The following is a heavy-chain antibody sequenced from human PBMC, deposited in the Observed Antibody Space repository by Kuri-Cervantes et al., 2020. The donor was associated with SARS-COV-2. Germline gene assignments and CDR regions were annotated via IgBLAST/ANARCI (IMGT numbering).Heavy chain of an antibody. Sequence: GESLKISCVASGFNFSTTDMPWVRQAPGKGLEWVTIISSDGKTKKCMASGKGRFTISRDNSQNTLHLQMKSLRDEDTAIYYCAKDRDGVHDCWGQGTLVTVSS. V-gene: IGHV3-30*18. D-gene: IGHD2-8*01. CDR2: ISSDGKTK. CDR1: GFNFSTTD. J-gene: IGHJ4*02. CDR3: AKDRDGVHDC.